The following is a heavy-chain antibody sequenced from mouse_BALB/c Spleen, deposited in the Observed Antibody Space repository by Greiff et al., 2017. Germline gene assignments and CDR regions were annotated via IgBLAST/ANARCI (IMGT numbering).Heavy chain of an antibody. CDR2: IRSKSNNYAT. J-gene: IGHJ4*01. Sequence: DVHLVESGGGLVQPKGSLKLSCAASGFTFNTYAMNWVRQAPGKGLEWVARIRSKSNNYATYYADSVKDRFTISRDDSQSMLYLQMNNLKTEDTAMYYCVRGDAMDYWGQGTSVTVSS. CDR3: VRGDAMDY. V-gene: IGHV10-1*02. CDR1: GFTFNTYA.